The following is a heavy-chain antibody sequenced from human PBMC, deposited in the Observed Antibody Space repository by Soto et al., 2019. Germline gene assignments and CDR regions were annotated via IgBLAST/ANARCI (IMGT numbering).Heavy chain of an antibody. CDR1: GFTFSSYG. Sequence: PGGSLRLSCAASGFTFSSYGMHWVRQAPGKGLEWVAVISYDGSNKYYADSVKGRFTISRDNSKNTLYLQMNSLRAEDTAVYYCAKERDYGDNIEKFSGMDVWGQGTTVTVYS. D-gene: IGHD4-17*01. J-gene: IGHJ6*02. CDR3: AKERDYGDNIEKFSGMDV. CDR2: ISYDGSNK. V-gene: IGHV3-30*18.